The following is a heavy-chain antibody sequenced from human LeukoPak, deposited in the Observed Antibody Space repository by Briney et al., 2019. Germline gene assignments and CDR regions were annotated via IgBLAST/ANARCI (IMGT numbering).Heavy chain of an antibody. CDR3: AKEQVYYDSSGYYWVYFDY. J-gene: IGHJ4*02. CDR2: ISGSGGST. V-gene: IGHV3-23*01. Sequence: GGSLRLSCAASGCTFSSYAMSWVRQAPGKGQGWVSAISGSGGSTYYADSGKGRFTISRDNSKNTLYLQMNSLRAEDMASYYSAKEQVYYDSSGYYWVYFDYWGQGTLVTVSS. D-gene: IGHD3-22*01. CDR1: GCTFSSYA.